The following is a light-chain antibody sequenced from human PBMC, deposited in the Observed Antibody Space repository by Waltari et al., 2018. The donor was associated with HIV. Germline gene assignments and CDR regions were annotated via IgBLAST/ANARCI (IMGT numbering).Light chain of an antibody. CDR3: QQRSNWLSLS. CDR2: GAS. CDR1: QCVRTY. J-gene: IGKJ4*01. Sequence: EIVLTQSPATLSLSPGERTTLSCSASQCVRTYLAGYQQRPGQAPRLLIYGASNRATGIPVRFSGSGSGTDFTLTISSLEPEDFAVYYCQQRSNWLSLSFGGGTKVEIK. V-gene: IGKV3-11*01.